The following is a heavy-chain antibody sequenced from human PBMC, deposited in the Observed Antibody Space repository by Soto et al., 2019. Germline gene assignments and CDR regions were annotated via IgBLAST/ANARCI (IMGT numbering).Heavy chain of an antibody. J-gene: IGHJ6*02. D-gene: IGHD6-13*01. CDR2: IYYSGST. CDR3: ARFSSSWAYYYYYGMDV. V-gene: IGHV4-39*01. CDR1: VVSISSSSYY. Sequence: WETLSLTCTFSVVSISSSSYYCGWIRQPPWKGLEWIGSIYYSGSTYYNPSLKSRVTISVDTSKNQFSLKLSSVTAADTAMYYCARFSSSWAYYYYYGMDVWGQGTTVTVSS.